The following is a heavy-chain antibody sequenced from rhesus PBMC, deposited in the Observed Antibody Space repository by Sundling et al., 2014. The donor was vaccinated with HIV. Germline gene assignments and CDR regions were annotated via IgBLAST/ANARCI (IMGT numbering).Heavy chain of an antibody. CDR3: AKYRTYNWNFIYGLES. CDR2: IYGSGGNT. Sequence: QVQLQESGPGLVKPSETLSLTCAVSGDSISDSYFWTWIRQPPGKGLEWIGYIYGSGGNTFYNPSLKSRVTISTDTSRNRFSLKLSSVTAADTAVYYCAKYRTYNWNFIYGLESWGQGVVVTVSS. D-gene: IGHD1-26*01. J-gene: IGHJ6*01. V-gene: IGHV4-106*01. CDR1: GDSISDSYF.